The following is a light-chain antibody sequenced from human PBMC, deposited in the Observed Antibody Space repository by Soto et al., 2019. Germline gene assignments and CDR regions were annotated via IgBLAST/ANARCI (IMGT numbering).Light chain of an antibody. J-gene: IGKJ1*01. CDR1: QSVSSSF. CDR2: GAS. CDR3: QQYDSSPWT. V-gene: IGKV3-20*01. Sequence: EIVLTQSPGTLSLSPGERATLSCRASQSVSSSFLAWYQQKPGQAPRLLFYGASSRATGIPDRFSGSGSGTDFTLTISGLEPEDFAVYYCQQYDSSPWTFGQRTKVEI.